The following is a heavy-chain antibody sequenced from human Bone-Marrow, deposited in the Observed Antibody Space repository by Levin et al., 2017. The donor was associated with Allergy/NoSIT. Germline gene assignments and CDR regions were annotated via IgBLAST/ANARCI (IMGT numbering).Heavy chain of an antibody. D-gene: IGHD6-13*01. V-gene: IGHV3-53*01. J-gene: IGHJ4*02. CDR2: IYSGGNT. CDR1: GFTVSNNY. Sequence: GESLKISCAASGFTVSNNYMTWVRQAPGKGLEWVSLIYSGGNTFYADSVKGRFTISRDNSKNTLYLQMNSLRAEDTAVYYCAAQTPGIGHSWGQGTLVTVSA. CDR3: AAQTPGIGHS.